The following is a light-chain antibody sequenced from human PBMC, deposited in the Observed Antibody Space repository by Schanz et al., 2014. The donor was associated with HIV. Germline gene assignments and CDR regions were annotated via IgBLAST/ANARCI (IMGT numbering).Light chain of an antibody. CDR3: ATWDIRLNGPV. V-gene: IGLV1-40*01. Sequence: QSVLTQPPSVSGAPGQRVTISCTGSSSNIGAGYDVHWYQHLPGTAPRLLIRNNDVRPSGVPDRFSGSKYGTSASLVISALQSEDEADYFCATWDIRLNGPVFGGGTKLTVL. CDR2: NND. J-gene: IGLJ2*01. CDR1: SSNIGAGYD.